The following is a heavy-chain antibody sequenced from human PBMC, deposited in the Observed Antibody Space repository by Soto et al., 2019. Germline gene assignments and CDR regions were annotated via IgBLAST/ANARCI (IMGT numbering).Heavy chain of an antibody. Sequence: QMQLVQSGAEVKKPGSSVKVSCKASGGTLSSFINYPINWVRQAPGQGLEWMGGIVPNVGTVNYAQKFQGRVTITADKSTGTAYMELSRLRSEDMAIYYCARRDTSGFLRYFDNWGQGTLVTVSS. J-gene: IGHJ4*02. CDR1: GGTLSSFINYP. CDR3: ARRDTSGFLRYFDN. CDR2: IVPNVGTV. V-gene: IGHV1-69*06. D-gene: IGHD3-3*01.